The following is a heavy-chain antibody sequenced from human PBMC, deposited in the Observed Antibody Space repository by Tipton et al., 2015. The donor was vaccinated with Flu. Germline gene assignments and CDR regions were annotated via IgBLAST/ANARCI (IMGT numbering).Heavy chain of an antibody. Sequence: SLRLSCAASGFTFSSYSMNWVRQAPGKGLEWVSSISSSSSYIYYADSVKGRFTISRDNAKNSLYLQMNSLRAEDTAAYYCARVDSSGTRGFDYWGQGTLVTVSS. CDR1: GFTFSSYS. CDR2: ISSSSSYI. CDR3: ARVDSSGTRGFDY. J-gene: IGHJ4*02. V-gene: IGHV3-21*01. D-gene: IGHD3-22*01.